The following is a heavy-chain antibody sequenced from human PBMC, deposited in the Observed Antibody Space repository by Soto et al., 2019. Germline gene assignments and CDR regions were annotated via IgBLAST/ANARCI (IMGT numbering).Heavy chain of an antibody. J-gene: IGHJ4*02. D-gene: IGHD6-19*01. CDR3: AREGIAVGISY. CDR2: IYYSGST. CDR1: GGSISSYY. V-gene: IGHV4-59*01. Sequence: SETLSLTCTVSGGSISSYYWSWIRQPPGKGLEWIGYIYYSGSTNYNPSLKSRVTISVDTSKNQFSLKLSSVTAADTAVYYCAREGIAVGISYWGPGTLVTVSS.